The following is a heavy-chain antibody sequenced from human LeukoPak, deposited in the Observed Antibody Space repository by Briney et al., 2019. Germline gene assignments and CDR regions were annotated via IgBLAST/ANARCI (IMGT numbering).Heavy chain of an antibody. CDR1: GSSFTSYW. Sequence: GESLKISCKSSGSSFTSYWIGWVRQMLGKGLEWMGIIYPGDSDIRYSPSFRGQVTISTDKSTSTAYLQWSSLKASDTAMYYCARHRGSYSYDYWGQGTLVTVSS. J-gene: IGHJ4*02. D-gene: IGHD1-26*01. CDR3: ARHRGSYSYDY. CDR2: IYPGDSDI. V-gene: IGHV5-51*01.